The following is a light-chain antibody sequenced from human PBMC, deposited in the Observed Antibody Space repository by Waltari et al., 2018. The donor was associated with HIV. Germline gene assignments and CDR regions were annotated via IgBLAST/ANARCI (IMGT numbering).Light chain of an antibody. J-gene: IGKJ1*01. CDR1: QTVSSGS. V-gene: IGKV3-20*01. CDR3: QQYGSSPRT. Sequence: EIVLTQSPGTLSLSPGEGAPVSCRASQTVSSGSLVWYQLKPGQAPRLLIYGASSRATGIPDRFSGSESGRDFTLTISRLEPEDFAVYFCQQYGSSPRTFGQGTTVEI. CDR2: GAS.